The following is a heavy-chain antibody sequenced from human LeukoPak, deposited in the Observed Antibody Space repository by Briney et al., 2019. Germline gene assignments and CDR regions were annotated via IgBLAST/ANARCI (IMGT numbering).Heavy chain of an antibody. D-gene: IGHD3-10*01. Sequence: SETLSLTCTVSGGSISSSSYYWGWIRQPPGKGLEWIGSIYYSGSTYYNPSLKSRVTISVDTPKNQFSLKLSSVTAADTAVYYCARPHGSGYSDFDYWGQGTLVTVSS. CDR1: GGSISSSSYY. J-gene: IGHJ4*02. CDR3: ARPHGSGYSDFDY. CDR2: IYYSGST. V-gene: IGHV4-39*07.